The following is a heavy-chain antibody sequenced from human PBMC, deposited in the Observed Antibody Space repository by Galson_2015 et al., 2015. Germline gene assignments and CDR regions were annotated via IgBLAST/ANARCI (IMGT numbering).Heavy chain of an antibody. Sequence: ETLSLTCAVYGGSFSGYYWSWIRQPPGKGLEWIGEINHSGSTNYNPSLKSRVTISVDTSKNQFSLKLSSVTAADTAVYYCARAAYYYYYMDVWGKGTTVTVSS. CDR1: GGSFSGYY. CDR3: ARAAYYYYYMDV. V-gene: IGHV4-34*01. CDR2: INHSGST. J-gene: IGHJ6*03.